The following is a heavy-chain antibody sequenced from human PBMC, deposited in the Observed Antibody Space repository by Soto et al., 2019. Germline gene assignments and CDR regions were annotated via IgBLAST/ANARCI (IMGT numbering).Heavy chain of an antibody. D-gene: IGHD6-19*01. CDR1: GFTFSSYG. V-gene: IGHV3-30*03. J-gene: IGHJ4*02. Sequence: QVQLGESGGGVVQPGRSLRLSCAASGFTFSSYGMHWVRQAPGKGLEWVAVISYDGSNKYYADSVKGRFTISRDNSKNTLYLQMNSLRAEDTAVYYCETDLASGGDFGYWGQGTLVTVSS. CDR2: ISYDGSNK. CDR3: ETDLASGGDFGY.